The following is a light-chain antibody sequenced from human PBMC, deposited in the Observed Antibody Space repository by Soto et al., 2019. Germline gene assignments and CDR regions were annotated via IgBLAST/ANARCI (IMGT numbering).Light chain of an antibody. V-gene: IGKV4-1*01. CDR1: QNVLYSSNNKYY. Sequence: DIVMTQSPDSLAVSLGERATINCKSSQNVLYSSNNKYYLAWYQQKPGQPPKHLIYWASARESGVPDRFSGRGSGTDFTLAISSLQAEDVAVYCCQHGGTFGQGTRLEIK. J-gene: IGKJ2*02. CDR3: QHGGT. CDR2: WAS.